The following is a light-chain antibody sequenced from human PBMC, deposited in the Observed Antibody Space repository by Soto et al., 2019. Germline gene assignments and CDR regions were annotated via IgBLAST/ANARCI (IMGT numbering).Light chain of an antibody. CDR1: SSDVGGYHY. Sequence: QSALTQPRSVSGSPGQSVTISCTGTSSDVGGYHYVSWYQQHPGKAPKVMIYDVSERPSGVPDRFSGSKSGNTASLTISGLQAEDEADYYCCSYAGSPRDVLGTGTKLTVL. CDR3: CSYAGSPRDV. J-gene: IGLJ1*01. CDR2: DVS. V-gene: IGLV2-11*01.